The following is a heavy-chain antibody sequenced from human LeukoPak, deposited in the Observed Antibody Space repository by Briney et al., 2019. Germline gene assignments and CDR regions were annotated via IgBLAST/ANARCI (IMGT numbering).Heavy chain of an antibody. CDR2: INHRGIT. Sequence: PSETLSLTCTVNGGSFSDFYWGWIRQAPGKGLEWIGEINHRGITNYAPSLKSRVTISVDTSKNQFSLKLSSVTAADTAVYYCARRGRGYSYGYSDYWGQGTLVTVSS. J-gene: IGHJ4*02. D-gene: IGHD5-18*01. V-gene: IGHV4-34*01. CDR3: ARRGRGYSYGYSDY. CDR1: GGSFSDFY.